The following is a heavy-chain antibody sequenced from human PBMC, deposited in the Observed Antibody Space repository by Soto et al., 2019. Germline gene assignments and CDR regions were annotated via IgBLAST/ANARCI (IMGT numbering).Heavy chain of an antibody. CDR2: IDSSGTST. J-gene: IGHJ4*02. D-gene: IGHD3-22*01. V-gene: IGHV3-74*03. CDR3: ARFGTYYDSSGFAY. CDR1: GFTFSHNW. Sequence: EVELVESGGGLIQPGGSLRLSCAASGFTFSHNWMHWVRQAPGKGLEWVSRIDSSGTSTSYADSVKGRFTISRDNAKNTLYLQMNSLRVEDQAVYYCARFGTYYDSSGFAYWGQGTLVPVSS.